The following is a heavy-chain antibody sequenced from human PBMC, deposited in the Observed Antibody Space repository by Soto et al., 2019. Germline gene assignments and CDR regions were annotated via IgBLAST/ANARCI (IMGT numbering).Heavy chain of an antibody. D-gene: IGHD3-22*01. CDR1: GFTFSSYS. CDR3: AREFTFYDSSGYYPG. Sequence: EVQLVESGGGLVQPGGSLRLSCAASGFTFSSYSMNWVRQAPGKGLEWVSYISSSSSTIYYADSVKGRFTISRDNAKNSLYLQMNSLRDEDTAVYYCAREFTFYDSSGYYPGWGQGTLVTVSS. CDR2: ISSSSSTI. J-gene: IGHJ4*02. V-gene: IGHV3-48*02.